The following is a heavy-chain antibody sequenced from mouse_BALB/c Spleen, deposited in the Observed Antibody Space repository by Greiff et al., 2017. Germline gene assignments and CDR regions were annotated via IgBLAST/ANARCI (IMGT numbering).Heavy chain of an antibody. V-gene: IGHV5-6-4*01. CDR2: ISSGGSYT. Sequence: EVQLVESGGGLVKPGGSLKLSCAASGFTFSSYTMSWVRQTPEKRLEWVATISSGGSYTYYPDSVKGRFTISRDNAKNTLYLQMSSLKSEDTAMYYCTRGGTWDDWGQGTLVTVSA. D-gene: IGHD3-3*01. J-gene: IGHJ3*01. CDR3: TRGGTWDD. CDR1: GFTFSSYT.